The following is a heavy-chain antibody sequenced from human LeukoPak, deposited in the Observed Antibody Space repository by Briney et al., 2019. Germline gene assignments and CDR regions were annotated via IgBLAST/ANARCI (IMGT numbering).Heavy chain of an antibody. CDR2: MNSDGSST. CDR3: VRGESGSWYD. J-gene: IGHJ4*02. D-gene: IGHD6-13*01. Sequence: GGSLRLSCAASGFTFSPYRMHWVRQGPGKGLVWVSGMNSDGSSTVYADSVKGRFTISRDNAKNTLYLQMNSLRAEDTAVYFCVRGESGSWYDWGQGTLVTVSS. V-gene: IGHV3-74*01. CDR1: GFTFSPYR.